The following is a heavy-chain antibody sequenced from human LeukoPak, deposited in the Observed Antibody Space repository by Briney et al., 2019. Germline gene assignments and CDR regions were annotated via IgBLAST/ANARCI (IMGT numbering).Heavy chain of an antibody. V-gene: IGHV3-7*01. CDR1: GFTFSTYW. Sequence: PGGSLRLSCGASGFTFSTYWMSWVRQAPGKGREWVANIKQDGSVKYYVDSAKGRFTISRDNAKNSLYLQMNSLRAEDTAVYYCASLYYDFWSAYYFDYWGQGTLVTVCS. J-gene: IGHJ4*02. CDR3: ASLYYDFWSAYYFDY. D-gene: IGHD3-3*01. CDR2: IKQDGSVK.